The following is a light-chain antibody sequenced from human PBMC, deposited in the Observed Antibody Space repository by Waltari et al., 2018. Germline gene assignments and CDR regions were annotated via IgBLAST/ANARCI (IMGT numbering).Light chain of an antibody. CDR3: ATWDDRLTGVL. CDR2: SND. CDR1: NSNSGSNT. Sequence: QSVLTQPPSASGSPGPRVTISCSGSNSNSGSNTVNWYQQVPGTAPKLLIYSNDQRPSGVPDRFSGSKSGTSASLAISGLQSEDEADYYCATWDDRLTGVLFGGGTKVTV. J-gene: IGLJ2*01. V-gene: IGLV1-44*01.